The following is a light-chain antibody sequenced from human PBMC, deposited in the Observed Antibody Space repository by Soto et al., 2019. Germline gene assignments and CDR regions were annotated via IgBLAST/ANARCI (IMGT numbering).Light chain of an antibody. CDR3: QQYYSSPTWT. CDR1: QNIFYSSNNKHY. V-gene: IGKV4-1*01. J-gene: IGKJ1*01. Sequence: DIVMTQSPDSLAVSLGERATINCKSSQNIFYSSNNKHYLAWYQQKPGQPPKLLIYWASTRESGVPDRFSGSGSGTDFTLTISSLQAEDVAIYYCQQYYSSPTWTFGQGTKVEIK. CDR2: WAS.